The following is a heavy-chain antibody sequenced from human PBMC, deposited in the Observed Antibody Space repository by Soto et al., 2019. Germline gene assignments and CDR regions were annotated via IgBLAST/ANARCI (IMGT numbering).Heavy chain of an antibody. CDR2: IVPSLDTT. J-gene: IGHJ6*02. CDR1: GGTFSSSG. CDR3: ARWPQPRYTADPYAVDV. V-gene: IGHV1-69*11. D-gene: IGHD3-16*02. Sequence: QVHLVQSGTEVKKPGSSVKVSCKASGGTFSSSGFSWVRQAPGQGLEWMGMIVPSLDTTNYAQKFQARVTITADEVTSTDYMELRSLRSEGTAVYYCARWPQPRYTADPYAVDVWGQGTRVIVSS.